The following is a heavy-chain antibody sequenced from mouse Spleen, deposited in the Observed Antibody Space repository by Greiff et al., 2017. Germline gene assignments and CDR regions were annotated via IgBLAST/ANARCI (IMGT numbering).Heavy chain of an antibody. D-gene: IGHD1-1*01. CDR3: ALIYYYGSSYAYYFDY. Sequence: EVQLQQSVAELVRPGASVKLSCTASGFNIKNTYMHWVKQRPEQGLEWIGRIDPANGSTKYAPKFQGKATITADTSSNTAYLQLSSLTSEDTAIYYCALIYYYGSSYAYYFDYWGQGTTLTVSS. CDR1: GFNIKNTY. CDR2: IDPANGST. V-gene: IGHV14-3*01. J-gene: IGHJ2*01.